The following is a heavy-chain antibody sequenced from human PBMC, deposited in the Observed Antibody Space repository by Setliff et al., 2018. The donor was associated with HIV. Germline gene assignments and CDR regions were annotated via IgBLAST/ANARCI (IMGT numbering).Heavy chain of an antibody. CDR2: IIPISGTV. V-gene: IGHV1-69*05. CDR3: ARDFGGYCSSMSCPGLFDP. J-gene: IGHJ5*02. CDR1: GYTFISDY. Sequence: GASVKVSCKASGYTFISDYIHWVRQAPGQGLEWMGGIIPISGTVNYAQKFRGRVTITTHESTSTAYMELSSLRSEDTAVYYCARDFGGYCSSMSCPGLFDPWGQGTLVTVSS. D-gene: IGHD2-2*01.